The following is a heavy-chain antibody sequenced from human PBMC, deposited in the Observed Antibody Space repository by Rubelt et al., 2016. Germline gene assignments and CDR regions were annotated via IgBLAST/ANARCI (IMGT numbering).Heavy chain of an antibody. CDR3: ARAEQQLVDALPAEYFQH. Sequence: QLQLQESGPGLVKPSETLSLTCTVSGGSISSSNSYWGWIRQPPGKGLEWIGSIYYSGSTYYNPSLGSRVTIAGGTSKNQFSLKLSSVTAADTAVYYCARAEQQLVDALPAEYFQHWGQGTLVTVSS. J-gene: IGHJ1*01. CDR1: GGSISSSNSY. D-gene: IGHD6-13*01. V-gene: IGHV4-39*07. CDR2: IYYSGST.